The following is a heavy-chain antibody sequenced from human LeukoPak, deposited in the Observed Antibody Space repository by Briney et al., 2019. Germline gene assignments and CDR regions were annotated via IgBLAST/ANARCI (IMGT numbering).Heavy chain of an antibody. CDR2: ISAYNGNT. V-gene: IGHV1-18*01. CDR3: ARDSSTRSAMAP. D-gene: IGHD5-18*01. J-gene: IGHJ5*02. CDR1: GYTFTSYG. Sequence: GASVKVSCKASGYTFTSYGISWVRQAPGQGLEWMGWISAYNGNTNYAQKFQGRVTITADESTSTAYMELSRLRSDDTAVYYCARDSSTRSAMAPWGQGTLVTVSS.